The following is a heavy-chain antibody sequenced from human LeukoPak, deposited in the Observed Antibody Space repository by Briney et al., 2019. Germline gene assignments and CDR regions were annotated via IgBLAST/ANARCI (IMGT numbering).Heavy chain of an antibody. V-gene: IGHV1-2*02. Sequence: ASVKVSCKASGYTFTSYYMHWVRQAPGQGLEWMGWINPNSGGTNYAQKFQGRVTMTRDTSIRTAYMELSRLRSDDTAMYYCARDPTSSWETAFDIWGQGTMVTVSS. CDR3: ARDPTSSWETAFDI. CDR1: GYTFTSYY. D-gene: IGHD1-26*01. J-gene: IGHJ3*02. CDR2: INPNSGGT.